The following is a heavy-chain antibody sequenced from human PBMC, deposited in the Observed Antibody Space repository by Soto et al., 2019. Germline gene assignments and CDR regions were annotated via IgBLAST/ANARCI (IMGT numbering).Heavy chain of an antibody. CDR3: VGDGSLLRLTR. J-gene: IGHJ4*02. Sequence: EVQLVESGGGLVKPGESLRLSCVASGFTFKNYNMNWVRQAPGKGLEWVSSIGGTDTFTYYADSVKGRFSISRDNAKSSLFLQMNSLRAEDTAVYFCVGDGSLLRLTRWGQGTLVTVSS. CDR2: IGGTDTFT. V-gene: IGHV3-21*01. CDR1: GFTFKNYN. D-gene: IGHD3-10*01.